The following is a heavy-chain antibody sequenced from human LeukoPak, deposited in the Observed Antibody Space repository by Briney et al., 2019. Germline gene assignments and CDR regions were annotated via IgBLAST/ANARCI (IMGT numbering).Heavy chain of an antibody. CDR1: AYTFTSYY. CDR3: ARGGPAYCGDDCYSNGYFDY. CDR2: INPSGGST. V-gene: IGHV1-46*01. D-gene: IGHD2-21*02. J-gene: IGHJ4*02. Sequence: ASVNVSCKASAYTFTSYYMHWVRQAPGQGLEWMGIINPSGGSTNYAQNFQGRVTMTRDTSTSTVYMELSSLRSEDTAVYDCARGGPAYCGDDCYSNGYFDYWGQGTLVTVSS.